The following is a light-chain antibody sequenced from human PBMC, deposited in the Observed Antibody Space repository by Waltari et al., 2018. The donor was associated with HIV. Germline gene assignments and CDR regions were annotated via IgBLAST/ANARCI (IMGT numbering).Light chain of an antibody. J-gene: IGLJ2*01. CDR1: SSNIGSNT. V-gene: IGLV1-44*01. CDR2: SNN. CDR3: AAWDDNRNAVV. Sequence: QSVLTQPPSASGTPGQRVAISCSGSSSNIGSNTITWYQQLSGTAPKLLINSNNQRPSGVPDRFSGSKSGTSGSLAISWLQSEDEADYYCAAWDDNRNAVVFGGGTKLTVL.